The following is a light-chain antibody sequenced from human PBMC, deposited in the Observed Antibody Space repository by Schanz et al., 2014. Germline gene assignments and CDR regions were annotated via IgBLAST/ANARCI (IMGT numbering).Light chain of an antibody. Sequence: EIVLTQSPATLSLSPGERATVSCRASQSVSSTYLAWYQQKPGQAPRLLIYGASSRATGIPARFSSSGSGTDFTLNISSLEPEDFAVYYCQQYGSSPYTFGQGTKLEIK. CDR3: QQYGSSPYT. J-gene: IGKJ2*01. CDR1: QSVSSTY. CDR2: GAS. V-gene: IGKV3-20*01.